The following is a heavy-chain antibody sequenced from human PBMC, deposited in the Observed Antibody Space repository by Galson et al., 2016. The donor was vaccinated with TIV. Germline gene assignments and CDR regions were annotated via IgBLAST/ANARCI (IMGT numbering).Heavy chain of an antibody. D-gene: IGHD6-19*01. CDR2: INHGERT. CDR3: ARHSTSGFPTIEVAARRRPFDV. Sequence: TLSLTCAVYGGSFRGYYWSWIRQPPGKGLEWIGEINHGERTNYNPSLEGRVALSLDTSKNQLSLRLMSVTAADTAVYFCARHSTSGFPTIEVAARRRPFDVWGQGTLVTVSS. J-gene: IGHJ3*01. V-gene: IGHV4-34*01. CDR1: GGSFRGYY.